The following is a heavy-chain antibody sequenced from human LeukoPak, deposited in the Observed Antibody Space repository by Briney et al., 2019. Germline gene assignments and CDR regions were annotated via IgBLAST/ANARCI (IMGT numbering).Heavy chain of an antibody. Sequence: PSETLSLTCTVSGGSVSSGSYYWSWIRQPPGKGLEWIGYIYYSGSTNYNPSLKSRVTISVDTFKNQFSLKLSSVTAADTAVYYCARDCSSTSCYTFGAFDIWGQGTMVTVSS. CDR2: IYYSGST. CDR1: GGSVSSGSYY. CDR3: ARDCSSTSCYTFGAFDI. V-gene: IGHV4-61*01. J-gene: IGHJ3*02. D-gene: IGHD2-2*02.